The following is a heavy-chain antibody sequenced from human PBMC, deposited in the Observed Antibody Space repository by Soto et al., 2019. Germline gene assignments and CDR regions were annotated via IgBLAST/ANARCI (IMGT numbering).Heavy chain of an antibody. CDR1: GGSIDYYY. J-gene: IGHJ4*02. Sequence: QVQLQESGPGLVKPSETLSLTCSVSGGSIDYYYWSWIRQPPGKGLAWIAYVYSSGATNYTPSLSSRATISVDTSKDQFSLKLSSVTAADTAVYYCARDRGPYTGFFDYWGQGTLVTVSS. CDR2: VYSSGAT. D-gene: IGHD2-8*02. CDR3: ARDRGPYTGFFDY. V-gene: IGHV4-59*01.